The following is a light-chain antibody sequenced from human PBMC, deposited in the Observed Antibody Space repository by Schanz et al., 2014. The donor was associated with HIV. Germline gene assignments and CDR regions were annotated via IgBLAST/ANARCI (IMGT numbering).Light chain of an antibody. CDR1: QTIGSF. V-gene: IGKV1-5*03. CDR2: QAS. J-gene: IGKJ4*01. Sequence: IQMTQSPSTVSASVGDRVTLTCRASQTIGSFLAWYQQKPGRAPKLLIYQASTLQTGVPSRFSGSGSGTSFTLTISSLQPEDFAAYYCQQADSSPPTFGGGTKVEI. CDR3: QQADSSPPT.